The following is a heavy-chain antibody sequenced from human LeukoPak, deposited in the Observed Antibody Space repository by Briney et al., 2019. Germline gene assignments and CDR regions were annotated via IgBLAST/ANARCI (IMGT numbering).Heavy chain of an antibody. J-gene: IGHJ4*02. CDR2: ISYDGSNK. CDR3: VRVGEAGKGFDY. V-gene: IGHV3-30*03. D-gene: IGHD6-19*01. Sequence: PGGSLRLSCAASGFTFSSYGMHWVRQAPGKGLEWVAVISYDGSNKYYADSVKGRFTISRDNSKNTLYLQMNSLRAGDTAVYYCVRVGEAGKGFDYWGQGTLVTVSS. CDR1: GFTFSSYG.